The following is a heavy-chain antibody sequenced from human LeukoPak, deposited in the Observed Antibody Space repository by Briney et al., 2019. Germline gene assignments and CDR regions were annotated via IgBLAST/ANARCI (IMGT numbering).Heavy chain of an antibody. V-gene: IGHV5-51*01. Sequence: GESLKTSCQGSGYSFTSYWIGWVRQMPGKGLEWLGIIHPGDSDTKYRPSFQGQVTLSADRSISTVYLQWSSLKASDTAMYYCAIGRHCSSTSCLDGFDIWGQGTMVIVSS. J-gene: IGHJ3*02. CDR2: IHPGDSDT. D-gene: IGHD2-2*01. CDR1: GYSFTSYW. CDR3: AIGRHCSSTSCLDGFDI.